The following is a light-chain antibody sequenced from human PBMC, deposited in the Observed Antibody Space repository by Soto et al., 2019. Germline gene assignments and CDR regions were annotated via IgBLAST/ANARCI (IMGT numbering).Light chain of an antibody. V-gene: IGKV3-11*01. CDR3: QQRSNWPSIT. CDR1: QSVSTY. J-gene: IGKJ5*01. CDR2: DAS. Sequence: ELVLTQSPGTLSLSPGERATLSCRASQSVSTYLAWYQQKPGQGPRLLIYDASTRATGIPARFSGSGSGTDFTLTISSLEPEDFAVYFCQQRSNWPSITFGQGTRLEIK.